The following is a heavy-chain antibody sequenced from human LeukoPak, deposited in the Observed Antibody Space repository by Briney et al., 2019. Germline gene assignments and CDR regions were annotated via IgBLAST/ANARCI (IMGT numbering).Heavy chain of an antibody. CDR3: ARHWAYCSSTSCPYYYGMDV. Sequence: PGESLKISCQGSGYIFTSYWIGWVRQLPGKGLEWMGIIYPGDSDTRYSPSFQGQVTTSADKSISTAYLQWSSLKASDTAMYYCARHWAYCSSTSCPYYYGMDVWGKGTTVTVSS. CDR1: GYIFTSYW. CDR2: IYPGDSDT. V-gene: IGHV5-51*01. D-gene: IGHD2-2*01. J-gene: IGHJ6*04.